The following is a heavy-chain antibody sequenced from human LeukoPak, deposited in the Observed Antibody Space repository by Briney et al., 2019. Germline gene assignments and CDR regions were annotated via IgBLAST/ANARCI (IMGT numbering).Heavy chain of an antibody. V-gene: IGHV4-61*02. CDR2: IYTSGST. Sequence: SQTLSLTCTVSGGSISSSSYYWGWIRQPAGKGLEWIGRIYTSGSTNYNPSLKSRVTMSVDTSKNQFSLKLSSVTAADTAVYYCARGVDTAMDPKDYFDYWGQGTLVTVSS. CDR1: GGSISSSSYY. J-gene: IGHJ4*02. D-gene: IGHD5-18*01. CDR3: ARGVDTAMDPKDYFDY.